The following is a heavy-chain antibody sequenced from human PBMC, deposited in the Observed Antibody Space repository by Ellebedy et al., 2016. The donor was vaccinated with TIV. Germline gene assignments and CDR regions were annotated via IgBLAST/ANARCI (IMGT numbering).Heavy chain of an antibody. CDR1: GGSFSGYY. CDR2: INHSGST. V-gene: IGHV4-34*01. CDR3: ARSTPRTMIVVVFDI. Sequence: MPSETLSLTCAVYGGSFSGYYWSWIRQPPGKGLEWIGEINHSGSTNYNPSLKSRVTISVDTSKNQFSLKLSSVTAADTAVYYCARSTPRTMIVVVFDIWGQGTMVTVSS. J-gene: IGHJ3*02. D-gene: IGHD3-22*01.